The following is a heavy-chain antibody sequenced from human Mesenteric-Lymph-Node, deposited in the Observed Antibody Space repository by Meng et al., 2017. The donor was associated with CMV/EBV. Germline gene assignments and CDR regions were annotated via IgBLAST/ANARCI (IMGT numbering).Heavy chain of an antibody. J-gene: IGHJ4*02. V-gene: IGHV3-21*01. D-gene: IGHD2-2*03. CDR3: ARWIFDY. CDR2: ISGSTPYI. Sequence: GESLKISCAASGFTFSAYGMNWVRQAPGKGLEWVSSISGSTPYIYYADSVKGRFTISRDNVKNSLYLQVNSLRAEDTAVYYCARWIFDYWGQGTLVTVSS. CDR1: GFTFSAYG.